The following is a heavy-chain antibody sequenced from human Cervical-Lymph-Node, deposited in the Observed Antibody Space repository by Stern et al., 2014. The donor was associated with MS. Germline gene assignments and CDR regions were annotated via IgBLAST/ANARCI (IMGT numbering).Heavy chain of an antibody. Sequence: VHLVESGADVQKPGSSVKVSCRASGGTFRSSDISWVRQAPGQGLEWMGGIIPIIGTATYAQKYQGRVTITADESTSTAYMELSSLRSEDTAIYYGALGGFGHYFEYWGKGTLVTVSS. V-gene: IGHV1-69*01. D-gene: IGHD3-10*01. J-gene: IGHJ4*02. CDR3: ALGGFGHYFEY. CDR1: GGTFRSSD. CDR2: IIPIIGTA.